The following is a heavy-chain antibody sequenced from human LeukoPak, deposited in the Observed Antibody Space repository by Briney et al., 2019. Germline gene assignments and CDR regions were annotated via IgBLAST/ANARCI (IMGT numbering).Heavy chain of an antibody. J-gene: IGHJ4*02. CDR3: AKDRRRRYYDSSGYYYFDY. CDR2: ISGSGGST. D-gene: IGHD3-22*01. V-gene: IGHV3-23*01. Sequence: GGSLRLSCAASGFTFSSYAMSWVRQAPGKGLEWVSVISGSGGSTYYADSVKGRFTISRDNSKNTLYLQMNSLRAEDTAVYYCAKDRRRRYYDSSGYYYFDYWGQGTLVTVSS. CDR1: GFTFSSYA.